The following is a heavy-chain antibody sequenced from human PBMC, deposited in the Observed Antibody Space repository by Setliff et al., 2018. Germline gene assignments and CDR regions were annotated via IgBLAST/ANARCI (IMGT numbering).Heavy chain of an antibody. CDR3: TTPLIVVVPAATLRGYSGYEITDY. V-gene: IGHV3-15*01. D-gene: IGHD2-2*01. CDR2: IKSKTDGGTT. Sequence: LRLSCAASGFTFSNAWMSWVRQAPGKGLEWVGRIKSKTDGGTTDYAAPVKGRFTISRDDSKNTLYLQMNSLKTEDTAVYYCTTPLIVVVPAATLRGYSGYEITDYWGQGTLVTV. CDR1: GFTFSNAW. J-gene: IGHJ4*02.